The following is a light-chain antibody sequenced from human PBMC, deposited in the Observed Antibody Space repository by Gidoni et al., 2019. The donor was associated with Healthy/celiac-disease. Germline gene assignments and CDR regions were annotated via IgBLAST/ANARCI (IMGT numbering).Light chain of an antibody. CDR3: MQALQTPRNT. Sequence: VMTPSPLSLPVTPGEPASTSCRSSQSLLHINGYNYLDWYLQKPGQSPQLLIYLGSTRASGVPDRFSGSGSGTDFTLKISRVEAEDVGVYYCMQALQTPRNTFGQXTKLEIK. CDR2: LGS. V-gene: IGKV2-28*01. J-gene: IGKJ2*01. CDR1: QSLLHINGYNY.